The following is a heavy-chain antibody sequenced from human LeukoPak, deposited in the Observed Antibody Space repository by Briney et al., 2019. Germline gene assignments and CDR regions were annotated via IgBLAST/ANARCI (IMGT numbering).Heavy chain of an antibody. CDR1: GFTFSSYA. J-gene: IGHJ4*02. CDR3: AKGRQARWLQSLFDY. CDR2: ISGSGDTT. V-gene: IGHV3-23*01. Sequence: PGGSLRLSWAASGFTFSSYAMSWVRQAPEKGLEWVSGISGSGDTTYYADSVKGRFTISRDNSKNTLYLQMNSLRAEDTAVYYCAKGRQARWLQSLFDYWGQGTLVTVSS. D-gene: IGHD5-24*01.